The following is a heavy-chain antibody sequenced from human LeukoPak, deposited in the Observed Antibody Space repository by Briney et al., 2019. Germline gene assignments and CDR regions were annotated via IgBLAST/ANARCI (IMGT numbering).Heavy chain of an antibody. D-gene: IGHD1-26*01. V-gene: IGHV3-53*01. CDR2: IYGGTGT. J-gene: IGHJ4*02. Sequence: PGGSLRLSCAASGFTVSNYYMSWLRQAPGKGLEWVSVIYGGTGTYYADSVKGRFTISRDNSKNTGYLQLNSLRVENTALYYFGRDVSSGNDFDYWGQGTVVSVSS. CDR3: GRDVSSGNDFDY. CDR1: GFTVSNYY.